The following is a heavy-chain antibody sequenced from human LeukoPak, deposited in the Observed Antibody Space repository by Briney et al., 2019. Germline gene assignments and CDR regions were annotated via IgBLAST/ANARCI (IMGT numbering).Heavy chain of an antibody. Sequence: ASVKVSCKASGYTFISYGISWVRQAPGQGLEWMGWISAYNGNTNYAQKLQGRVTMTTDTSTSTAYMELRSLRSDDTAVYYCARDPGYSYGHGWFDPWGQGTLVTVSS. J-gene: IGHJ5*02. CDR1: GYTFISYG. V-gene: IGHV1-18*01. CDR3: ARDPGYSYGHGWFDP. D-gene: IGHD5-18*01. CDR2: ISAYNGNT.